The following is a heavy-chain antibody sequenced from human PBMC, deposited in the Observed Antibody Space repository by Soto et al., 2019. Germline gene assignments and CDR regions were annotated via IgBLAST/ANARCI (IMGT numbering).Heavy chain of an antibody. D-gene: IGHD2-21*02. Sequence: RASVKVSCKASGYTFTNYGISWVRQAPGQGLEWMGWVSPYNGNRYYAQKFHGRLTLTTDTSTNTAFMELRSLSPGDTAIYYCARRYGDHSSAAGFDYWGQGTLVTVSS. CDR1: GYTFTNYG. J-gene: IGHJ4*02. V-gene: IGHV1-18*01. CDR3: ARRYGDHSSAAGFDY. CDR2: VSPYNGNR.